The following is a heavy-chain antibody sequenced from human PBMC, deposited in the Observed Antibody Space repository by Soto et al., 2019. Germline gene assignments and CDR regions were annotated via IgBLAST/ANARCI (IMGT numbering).Heavy chain of an antibody. CDR1: GYTFTDYY. CDR3: XRAGGSSIXSXFDX. D-gene: IGHD6-13*01. Sequence: QVQLVQSGVEVKRPGASVRVSCKASGYTFTDYYMHWVRQAPGQGLEWMGWINPNSGGTDYAQNFQGRIIMTRDTSFNTAYXDLXXXXXXXXXXXXCXRAGGSSIXSXFDXWGQGTLVTV. CDR2: INPNSGGT. J-gene: IGHJ5*02. V-gene: IGHV1-2*02.